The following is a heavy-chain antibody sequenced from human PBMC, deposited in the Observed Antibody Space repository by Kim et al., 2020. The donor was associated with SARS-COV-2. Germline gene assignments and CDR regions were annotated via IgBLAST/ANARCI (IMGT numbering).Heavy chain of an antibody. J-gene: IGHJ3*02. CDR1: GGSISSYY. V-gene: IGHV4-59*01. Sequence: SQTLSLTCTVYGGSISSYYWSWIRQPPGKGLEWIGYIYYSGSTNYNPSLKSRVTISVDTSKNQFSLKLSSVTAADTAVYYCATDGGYYYDSRGYYALRAMWAFDIWGQGTMVTGSS. CDR3: ATDGGYYYDSRGYYALRAMWAFDI. CDR2: IYYSGST. D-gene: IGHD3-22*01.